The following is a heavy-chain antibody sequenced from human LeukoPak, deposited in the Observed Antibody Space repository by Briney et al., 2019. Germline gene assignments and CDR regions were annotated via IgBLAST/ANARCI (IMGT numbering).Heavy chain of an antibody. CDR3: ARDGFRRDDYNSGLDY. CDR1: GYTLTSYG. V-gene: IGHV1-18*01. Sequence: GASVKVSCKASGYTLTSYGISWVRQAPGQGLEWMGWISTYNGHTIYAQKLQGRVTMTTDTSTSTAYMDLRSLRSDDTAIYYCARDGFRRDDYNSGLDYWGQGTLVTVSS. J-gene: IGHJ4*02. D-gene: IGHD5-24*01. CDR2: ISTYNGHT.